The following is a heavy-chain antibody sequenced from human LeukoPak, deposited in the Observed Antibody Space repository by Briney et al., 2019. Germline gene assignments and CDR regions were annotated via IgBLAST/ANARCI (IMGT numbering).Heavy chain of an antibody. J-gene: IGHJ5*02. D-gene: IGHD2-15*01. CDR3: ARDISGMANWFDP. CDR1: GGSISSYY. CDR2: IYYSGST. Sequence: PSETLSLTCTVSGGSISSYYWSWIRQPPGKGLEWIGYIYYSGSTNYNPSLKSRVTISVDTSKNQFSLKLSSVTAADTAVYYCARDISGMANWFDPWGQGTLVTVSS. V-gene: IGHV4-59*01.